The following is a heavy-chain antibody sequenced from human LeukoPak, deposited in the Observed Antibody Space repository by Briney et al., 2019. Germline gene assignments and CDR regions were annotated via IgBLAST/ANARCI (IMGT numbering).Heavy chain of an antibody. CDR2: INHSGST. D-gene: IGHD3-10*01. Sequence: PSETLSLTCAVYGGSFSGYYWSWIRQPPGKGLEWIEEINHSGSTNYNPSLKSRVTISVDTSKNQFSLKLSSVTAADTAVYYCARGIRFGELLKPFDYWGQGTLVTVSS. J-gene: IGHJ4*02. CDR1: GGSFSGYY. V-gene: IGHV4-34*01. CDR3: ARGIRFGELLKPFDY.